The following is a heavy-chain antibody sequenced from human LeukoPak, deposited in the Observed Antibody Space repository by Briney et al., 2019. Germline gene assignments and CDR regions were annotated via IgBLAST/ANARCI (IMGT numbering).Heavy chain of an antibody. V-gene: IGHV3-66*01. J-gene: IGHJ5*02. D-gene: IGHD3-10*01. CDR2: IWRGGRT. CDR3: ARDRGSGSYWFDP. CDR1: GFTVSSNY. Sequence: GGSLRLSCAASGFTVSSNYMSWVRQAPGKGLEWVSVIWRGGRTDYADSVKGRFIISRDNSKNTLYLQLNRLRAEDTAVYYCARDRGSGSYWFDPWGQGTLVTVSS.